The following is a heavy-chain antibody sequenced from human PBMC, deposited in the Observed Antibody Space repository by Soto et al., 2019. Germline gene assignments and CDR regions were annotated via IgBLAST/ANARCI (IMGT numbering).Heavy chain of an antibody. V-gene: IGHV4-39*01. Sequence: SETLSLTCTVSGGSISSSSYYWGWIRQPPGKGLEWIGSIYYSGSTYYNPSLKSRVTISVDTSKNQFSLKLSSVTAADTAVYYCASPLAAAGRGLGYYYYMDVWGKGTTVTVS. J-gene: IGHJ6*03. CDR2: IYYSGST. CDR1: GGSISSSSYY. CDR3: ASPLAAAGRGLGYYYYMDV. D-gene: IGHD6-13*01.